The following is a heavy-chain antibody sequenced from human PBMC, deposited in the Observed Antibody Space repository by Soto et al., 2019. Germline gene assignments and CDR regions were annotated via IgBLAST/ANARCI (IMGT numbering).Heavy chain of an antibody. V-gene: IGHV1-18*01. J-gene: IGHJ5*02. CDR2: ISGYNDKT. D-gene: IGHD3-16*02. CDR3: ARDNYDYVWGSYLPNWFDP. CDR1: GYIFTAFD. Sequence: ASVKVSCKTSGYIFTAFDISWVRQAPGQGLEWMGWISGYNDKTNYAQKFQGRVTMTTDTSTSTAYMELRSLRSDDTAVYYCARDNYDYVWGSYLPNWFDPWGQGTLVTVSS.